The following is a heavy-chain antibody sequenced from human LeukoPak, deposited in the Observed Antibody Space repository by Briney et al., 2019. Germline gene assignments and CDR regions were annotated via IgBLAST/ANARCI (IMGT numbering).Heavy chain of an antibody. CDR3: AKDSPYSSSWYYFDY. CDR2: ITSGVTT. J-gene: IGHJ4*02. CDR1: GFGFSSYA. Sequence: PGGSLRLSCEASGFGFSSYAMNWVRQAPGKGLEWVSVITSGVTTFYADSVRGRFTISRDNSKNTLYLQMNSLRAEDTAVYYCAKDSPYSSSWYYFDYWGQGTLVTVSS. D-gene: IGHD6-13*01. V-gene: IGHV3-23*01.